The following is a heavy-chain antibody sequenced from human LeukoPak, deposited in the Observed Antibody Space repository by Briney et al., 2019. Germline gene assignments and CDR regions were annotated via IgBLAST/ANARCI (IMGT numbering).Heavy chain of an antibody. CDR1: GGSFSPYY. CDR2: INHSRST. D-gene: IGHD3-9*01. Sequence: PSETLSLTCAVYGGSFSPYYWSWIRQSPDKGLEWIGEINHSRSTNYNPSLKSRVTISVDTSKNQFSLKLSSVTAADTAVYYCARGGEDFDWLSTGARYYYYYCMDVWGKGTTVTISS. CDR3: ARGGEDFDWLSTGARYYYYYCMDV. J-gene: IGHJ6*03. V-gene: IGHV4-34*01.